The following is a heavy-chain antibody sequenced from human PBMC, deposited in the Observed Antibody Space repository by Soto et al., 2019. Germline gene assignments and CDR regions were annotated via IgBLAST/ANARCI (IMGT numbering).Heavy chain of an antibody. CDR1: GFTFSSYA. V-gene: IGHV3-23*01. D-gene: IGHD3-22*01. CDR2: IGGSGGST. J-gene: IGHJ6*02. CDR3: AEDPYYYDTSEMDV. Sequence: GGSLRLSCAASGFTFSSYAMSWVRQAPGKGLEWVSAIGGSGGSTYYADSVKGRFTISRDNSKNTLFLQMNSLRAEDTAVYYCAEDPYYYDTSEMDVWGQGTTVTVS.